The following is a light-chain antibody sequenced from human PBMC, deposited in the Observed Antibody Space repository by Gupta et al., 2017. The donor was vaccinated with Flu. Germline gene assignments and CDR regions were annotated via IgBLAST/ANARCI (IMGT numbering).Light chain of an antibody. CDR3: QVGDRSSDHVV. Sequence: GKTARGTCGGNNIGSKSVHWYQQKPGQAPVLVVYDDSDRPSGIPERFSGSNSGNTTTLTISRVEAGDEADYYCQVGDRSSDHVVFGGGTKLTVL. CDR1: NIGSKS. CDR2: DDS. V-gene: IGLV3-21*03. J-gene: IGLJ2*01.